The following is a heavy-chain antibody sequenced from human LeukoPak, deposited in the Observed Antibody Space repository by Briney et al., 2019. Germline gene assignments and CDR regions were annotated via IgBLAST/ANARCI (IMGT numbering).Heavy chain of an antibody. Sequence: GGSLRLSCVVSGFSVSNNYIIWVRQAPGNGLERVSVIYGDGRTSHSASVRGRFTISRDNSKNIVSLQMNNLRAEDTAVYYCARGRGLGVVSPYFDYWGQGTLVTVSS. D-gene: IGHD3-3*01. CDR3: ARGRGLGVVSPYFDY. CDR1: GFSVSNNY. CDR2: IYGDGRT. J-gene: IGHJ4*02. V-gene: IGHV3-53*01.